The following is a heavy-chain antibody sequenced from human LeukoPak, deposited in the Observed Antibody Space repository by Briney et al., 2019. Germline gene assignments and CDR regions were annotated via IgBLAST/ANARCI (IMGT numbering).Heavy chain of an antibody. CDR3: ARGYYYDSSGPLRMRGLGPLASDY. J-gene: IGHJ4*02. D-gene: IGHD3-22*01. CDR2: ISAYNGNT. CDR1: GYTFTSYG. V-gene: IGHV1-18*01. Sequence: ASVKVSCKASGYTFTSYGISWVRQAPGQGLEWMGWISAYNGNTNYAQKLQGRVTMTTDTSTSTAYMELRSLRSDDTAVYYCARGYYYDSSGPLRMRGLGPLASDYWGQGTLVTVSS.